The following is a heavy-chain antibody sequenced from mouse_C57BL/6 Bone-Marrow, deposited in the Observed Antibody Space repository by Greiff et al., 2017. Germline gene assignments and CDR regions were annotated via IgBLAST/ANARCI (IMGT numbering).Heavy chain of an antibody. V-gene: IGHV3-6*01. J-gene: IGHJ2*01. Sequence: EVQLKESGPGLVKPSQSLSLTCSVTGYSITSGYSWNWIRQFPGNKLEWMGYISYDGSNNYNPSLKNRISITRDTSKNQFFLKLNSVTTEDTATYYCARVLVTTALYFDYWGQGTTLTVSS. CDR2: ISYDGSN. CDR1: GYSITSGYS. D-gene: IGHD1-2*01. CDR3: ARVLVTTALYFDY.